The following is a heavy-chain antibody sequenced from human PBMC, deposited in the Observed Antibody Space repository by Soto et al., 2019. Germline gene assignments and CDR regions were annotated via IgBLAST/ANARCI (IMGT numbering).Heavy chain of an antibody. D-gene: IGHD2-15*01. Sequence: QTLSLTAALSRDSVSSNSASCNWIRHSPARGLEWLVRTYYRSKWYNDYAVSVKSRITINPDTSKNQSSLQLNSVTPEDTAVHYCARGGGRPRIFDYWGQGTMVTVS. CDR2: TYYRSKWYN. CDR3: ARGGGRPRIFDY. J-gene: IGHJ4*02. V-gene: IGHV6-1*01. CDR1: RDSVSSNSAS.